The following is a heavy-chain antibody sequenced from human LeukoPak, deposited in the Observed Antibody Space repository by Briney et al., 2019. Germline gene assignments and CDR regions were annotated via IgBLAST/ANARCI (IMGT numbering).Heavy chain of an antibody. Sequence: GSLRPSCGASGFTFSSYAMSWVRQAPGKGLEWVSGISGSGGGTYNADSVKGRFNISRDNSKNTLYLQMNSLRAEDTAVYYCAKNGVNYWYFDLWGRGTLVTVSS. CDR1: GFTFSSYA. D-gene: IGHD2-8*01. CDR2: ISGSGGGT. V-gene: IGHV3-23*01. CDR3: AKNGVNYWYFDL. J-gene: IGHJ2*01.